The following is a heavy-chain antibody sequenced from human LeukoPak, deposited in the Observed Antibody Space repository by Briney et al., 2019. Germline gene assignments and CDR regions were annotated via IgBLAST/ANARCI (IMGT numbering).Heavy chain of an antibody. CDR2: IYCSGST. CDR1: GGSISSSSYY. D-gene: IGHD5-12*01. CDR3: ARLPHGYDWGFDY. V-gene: IGHV4-39*01. Sequence: SETLSLTCTVSGGSISSSSYYWGWIRQPPGKGLEWIGSIYCSGSTYYNPSLKSRVTISVDTSKNQFSLKLSSVTAADTAVYYCARLPHGYDWGFDYWGQGTLVTVSS. J-gene: IGHJ4*02.